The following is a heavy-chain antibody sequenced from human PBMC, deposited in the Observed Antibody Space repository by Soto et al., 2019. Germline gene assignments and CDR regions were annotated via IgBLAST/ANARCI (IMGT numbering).Heavy chain of an antibody. CDR2: IRSKANNYAT. D-gene: IGHD3-10*01. V-gene: IGHV3-73*01. CDR3: ALAYYYRAYSFDY. J-gene: IGHJ4*02. Sequence: GGSLRLSCAASGFTFSGSALHWVRQASGKGLEWLGRIRSKANNYATAYAASVNGRFTISRDDSKNTAFLQMNSLKTDDTAVYYCALAYYYRAYSFDYWGQGTLVPVSS. CDR1: GFTFSGSA.